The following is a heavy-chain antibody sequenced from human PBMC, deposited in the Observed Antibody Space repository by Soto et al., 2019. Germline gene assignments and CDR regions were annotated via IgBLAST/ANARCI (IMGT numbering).Heavy chain of an antibody. D-gene: IGHD2-15*01. CDR1: GFTLRSYS. V-gene: IGHV3-21*01. CDR2: IGSSTNFI. Sequence: GGSLRLSCAASGFTLRSYSMNWVRQAPGKGLEWVASIGSSTNFIHYADSVKGRFTVSRDTAKNSMYLQKNSLRAEDTAVYYCTRAARAAPSYYYAMDVWGQGTTVTVSS. J-gene: IGHJ6*02. CDR3: TRAARAAPSYYYAMDV.